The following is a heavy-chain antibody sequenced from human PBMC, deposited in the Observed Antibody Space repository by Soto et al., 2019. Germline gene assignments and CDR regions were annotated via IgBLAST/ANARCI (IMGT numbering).Heavy chain of an antibody. CDR2: IIPILGIA. Sequence: SVKVYCKASGGTFSSYTISWVRQATGQGLEWMGRIIPILGIANYAQKFQGRVTITADKSTSTAYMELSSLRSEDTAVYYCARDDCSSTSCYRGTDAFDIWGQGTMVTVSS. D-gene: IGHD2-2*01. J-gene: IGHJ3*02. CDR1: GGTFSSYT. CDR3: ARDDCSSTSCYRGTDAFDI. V-gene: IGHV1-69*04.